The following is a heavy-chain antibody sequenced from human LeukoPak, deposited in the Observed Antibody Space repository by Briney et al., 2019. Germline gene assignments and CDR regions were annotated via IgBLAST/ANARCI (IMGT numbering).Heavy chain of an antibody. CDR3: ARLIKNVYYGSEGAGYFDL. CDR2: MNPNSGKT. J-gene: IGHJ2*01. D-gene: IGHD3-10*01. Sequence: ASVKVSCKASGYTFTSYDIHWVRQATGQGLEWMGWMNPNSGKTGYAQRFQGRVTMTRNTSITTAYMELSSLRSEDTAMYYCARLIKNVYYGSEGAGYFDLWGRGTLVTVSS. CDR1: GYTFTSYD. V-gene: IGHV1-8*01.